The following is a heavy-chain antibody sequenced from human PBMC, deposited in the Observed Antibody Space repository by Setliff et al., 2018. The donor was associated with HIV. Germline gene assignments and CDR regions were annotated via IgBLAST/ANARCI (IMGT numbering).Heavy chain of an antibody. CDR2: IDYSGSA. V-gene: IGHV4-31*02. J-gene: IGHJ4*01. Sequence: NPSETLSLTCTVSSGSISSGTYYWSRIRQYPGKGLEWIGYIDYSGSAFYNPSLKSRITISRDTSKNQFSLKMNSVTAADTAVYYCAREGKTALVTKYFVYWGHGKLVTVSS. D-gene: IGHD5-18*01. CDR3: AREGKTALVTKYFVY. CDR1: SGSISSGTYY.